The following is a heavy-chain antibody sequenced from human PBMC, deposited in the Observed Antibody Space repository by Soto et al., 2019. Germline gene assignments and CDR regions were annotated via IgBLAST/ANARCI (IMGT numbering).Heavy chain of an antibody. CDR2: ISSSGSTI. CDR3: ARESRDYYYYGMDV. V-gene: IGHV3-11*01. Sequence: GGSLRLSCAASGFTFSDYYMSWIRQAPGKGLEWVSYISSSGSTIYYADSVKGRFTISRDNAKNSLYLQMNSLRAEDTAVYYCARESRDYYYYGMDVWGQGXTVTVSS. CDR1: GFTFSDYY. J-gene: IGHJ6*02.